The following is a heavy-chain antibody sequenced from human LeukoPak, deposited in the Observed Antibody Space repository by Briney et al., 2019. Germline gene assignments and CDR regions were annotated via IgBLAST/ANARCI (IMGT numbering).Heavy chain of an antibody. D-gene: IGHD5-24*01. CDR2: IKADGTGK. CDR3: ARDRGWQQFDY. CDR1: GFTFSSSW. V-gene: IGHV3-7*01. J-gene: IGHJ4*01. Sequence: GGSLRLSCVASGFTFSSSWMTWVRQAPGMGLERVANIKADGTGKYYVDSVRGRFSISRDNAKNSLYLGLNSLRAEDTGVYFCARDRGWQQFDYWGQGTLVTVSS.